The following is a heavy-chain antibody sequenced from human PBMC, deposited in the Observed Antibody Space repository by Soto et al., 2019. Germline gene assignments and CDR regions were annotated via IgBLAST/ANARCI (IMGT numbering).Heavy chain of an antibody. D-gene: IGHD5-18*01. CDR2: IYSGGST. V-gene: IGHV3-53*01. CDR3: ARETAMAIFDY. CDR1: GFTFSSNY. Sequence: PWGSLRLSCAASGFTFSSNYMSWVRQAPGKGLEWVSVIYSGGSTYYADSVKGRFTISRDNSKNTLYLQMNSLRAEDTAVYYCARETAMAIFDYWGQGTLVTVSS. J-gene: IGHJ4*02.